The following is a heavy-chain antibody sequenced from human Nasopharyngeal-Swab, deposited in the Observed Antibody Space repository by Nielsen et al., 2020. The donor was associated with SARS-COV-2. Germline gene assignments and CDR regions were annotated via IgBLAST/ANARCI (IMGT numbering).Heavy chain of an antibody. CDR2: ISSSSSYI. CDR1: GFTFSSYS. CDR3: ARQTTVTNYSDY. D-gene: IGHD4-17*01. Sequence: GESLKISCAASGFTFSSYSMNWVRQAPGKGLEWVSSISSSSSYIYYADSVKGRFTISRDNAKNSLYLQMNSLRAEDTAVYYCARQTTVTNYSDYWGQGTLVTVSS. V-gene: IGHV3-21*01. J-gene: IGHJ4*02.